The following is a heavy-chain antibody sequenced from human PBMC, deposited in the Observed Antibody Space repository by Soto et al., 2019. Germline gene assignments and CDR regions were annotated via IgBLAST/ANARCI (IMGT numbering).Heavy chain of an antibody. D-gene: IGHD3-3*01. Sequence: KASETLSLTCTVSGGSISSGGYYWSWIRQPPGKGLEWIGYIYYSGSTYYNPSLKSRVTISVDTSKNQFSLRLSSVTAADTAVYYCAREVVVLRFLEDLYYYYMDVWGKGTTVTVSS. CDR1: GGSISSGGYY. J-gene: IGHJ6*03. V-gene: IGHV4-31*03. CDR3: AREVVVLRFLEDLYYYYMDV. CDR2: IYYSGST.